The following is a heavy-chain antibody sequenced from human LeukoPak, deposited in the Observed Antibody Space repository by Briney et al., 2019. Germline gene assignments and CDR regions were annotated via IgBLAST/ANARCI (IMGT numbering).Heavy chain of an antibody. V-gene: IGHV4-38-2*02. J-gene: IGHJ3*02. CDR2: IYHSGST. CDR1: GYSISSGYY. D-gene: IGHD3-10*01. Sequence: PSETLSLTCTVSGYSISSGYYWGWIRQPPGKGLEWIGSIYHSGSTYYNPSLKSRVTISVDTSKNQFSLKLSSVTAADTAVYYCARVLAGAFDIWGQGTMATVSS. CDR3: ARVLAGAFDI.